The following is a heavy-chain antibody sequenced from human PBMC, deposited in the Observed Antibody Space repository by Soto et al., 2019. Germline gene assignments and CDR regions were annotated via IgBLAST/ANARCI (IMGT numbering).Heavy chain of an antibody. D-gene: IGHD3-10*02. CDR1: GGSISSYY. CDR3: ARCMLGSSRGIYYYYYMDV. J-gene: IGHJ6*03. CDR2: IYYSGST. V-gene: IGHV4-59*08. Sequence: PSETLSLTCTVSGGSISSYYWIWIRQPPGKGLEWIGYIYYSGSTNYNPSLKSRVTISVDTSKNQFSLKLSSVTAADTAVYYCARCMLGSSRGIYYYYYMDVWGKGTTVTVSS.